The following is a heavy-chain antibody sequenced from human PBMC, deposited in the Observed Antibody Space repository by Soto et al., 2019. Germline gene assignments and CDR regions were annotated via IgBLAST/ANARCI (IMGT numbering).Heavy chain of an antibody. Sequence: PSETLSLTCGVSGDSISNSRFYWAWIRQPPGEGLEWIGSIYHTGNAYYNPSLKSRVTISVDTSKNQFSLKVTSVTAADTAVYYCARHVEPAPLAPLDCWGQGTLVTVSS. V-gene: IGHV4-39*01. CDR3: ARHVEPAPLAPLDC. J-gene: IGHJ4*02. CDR1: GDSISNSRFY. CDR2: IYHTGNA. D-gene: IGHD2-15*01.